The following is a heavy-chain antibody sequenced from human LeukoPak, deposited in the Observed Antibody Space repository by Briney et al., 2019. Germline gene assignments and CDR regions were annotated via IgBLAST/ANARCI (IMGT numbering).Heavy chain of an antibody. V-gene: IGHV3-30*02. D-gene: IGHD5/OR15-5a*01. CDR1: GFTFSSYG. Sequence: GGSLRLSCAASGFTFSSYGMHWVRQAPGKGLEWVAFIRYDGSNKYYADSVKGRFTISRDNSKNTLYLQMNSLRAEDTAVYYCAEEDVCDIVSARGDFDYWGRGTLVTVSS. CDR3: AEEDVCDIVSARGDFDY. J-gene: IGHJ4*02. CDR2: IRYDGSNK.